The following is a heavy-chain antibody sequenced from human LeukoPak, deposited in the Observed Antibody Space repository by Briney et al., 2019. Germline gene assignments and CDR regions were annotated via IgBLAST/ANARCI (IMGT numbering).Heavy chain of an antibody. CDR3: ARAIVEYCSSTSCYGDAWPYFDY. Sequence: RSSETLSPTCTVSGGSISSGGYYWSWIRQPPGKGLEWIGYIYHSGSTYYNPSLKSRVTISVDRSKNQFSLKLSSVTAADTAVYYCARAIVEYCSSTSCYGDAWPYFDYWGQGTLVTVSS. V-gene: IGHV4-30-2*01. CDR1: GGSISSGGYY. D-gene: IGHD2-2*01. CDR2: IYHSGST. J-gene: IGHJ4*02.